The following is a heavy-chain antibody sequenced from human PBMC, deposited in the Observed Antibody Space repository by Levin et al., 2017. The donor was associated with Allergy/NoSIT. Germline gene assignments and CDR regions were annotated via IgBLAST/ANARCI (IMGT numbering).Heavy chain of an antibody. J-gene: IGHJ4*02. CDR1: GFTFSSYA. V-gene: IGHV3-30*04. CDR2: ISYDGSNK. D-gene: IGHD2-15*01. CDR3: ASSWIVAAANFDY. Sequence: GESLKISCAASGFTFSSYAMHWVRPAPGKGLEWVAVISYDGSNKYYADSVKGRFTISRDNSKNTLYLQMNSLRAEDTAVYYCASSWIVAAANFDYWGQGTLVTVSS.